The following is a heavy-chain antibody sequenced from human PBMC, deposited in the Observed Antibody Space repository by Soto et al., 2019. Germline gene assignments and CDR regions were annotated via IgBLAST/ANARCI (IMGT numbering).Heavy chain of an antibody. CDR1: GFTFSRFA. CDR2: ISGSGQTT. CDR3: AKGRNWFDP. J-gene: IGHJ5*02. Sequence: GGSLRLSCAGSGFTFSRFAMSWVRQVPGKGLEWVSAISGSGQTTYYADSVKGRFTVSRDNSNNTLYLQMNSLRAEDTAVYYCAKGRNWFDPWGQGTLVTVSS. V-gene: IGHV3-23*01.